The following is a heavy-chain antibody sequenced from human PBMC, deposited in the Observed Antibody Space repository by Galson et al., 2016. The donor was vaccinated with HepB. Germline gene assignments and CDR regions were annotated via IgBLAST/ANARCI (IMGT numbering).Heavy chain of an antibody. CDR1: GGSISSPIYY. CDR3: ARRAASSSRFDY. V-gene: IGHV4-39*02. J-gene: IGHJ4*02. CDR2: IYYSGGT. Sequence: TLSLTCTVSGGSISSPIYYWGWVRQPPGRGLEWIGTIYYSGGTYYNPSLESRVTMSVDTSKNHFSLNLSSVTAADTAVYFCARRAASSSRFDYWGQGTLVTVSS. D-gene: IGHD6-13*01.